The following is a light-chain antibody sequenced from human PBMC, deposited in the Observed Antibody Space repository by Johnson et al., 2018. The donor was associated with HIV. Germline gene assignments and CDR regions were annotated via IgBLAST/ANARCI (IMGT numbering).Light chain of an antibody. CDR1: SSNIGNNY. CDR2: DNN. V-gene: IGLV1-51*01. Sequence: QSVLTQPPSVSAAPGQKVTISCSGSSSNIGNNYVSWYQQLPGTAPKLLIYDNNKRPSGIPDRFSGSKSGTSATLGITGLPTGAEADYYCGTWDSSLSAGLYFFGTGTKVTGL. CDR3: GTWDSSLSAGLYF. J-gene: IGLJ1*01.